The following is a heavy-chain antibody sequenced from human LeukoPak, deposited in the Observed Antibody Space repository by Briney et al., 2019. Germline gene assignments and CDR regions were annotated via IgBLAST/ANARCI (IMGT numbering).Heavy chain of an antibody. CDR1: GFTFSSNA. V-gene: IGHV3-23*01. J-gene: IGHJ4*02. Sequence: GGSLRLSCAASGFTFSSNAMSWVRQAPGKGLEWVSGISGSLGSTFYADSVKGRFTISRDNSRNTLYLQMNSLRAEDTAVYYCAKDRSPFDYWGQGTLVTVSS. CDR3: AKDRSPFDY. CDR2: ISGSLGST.